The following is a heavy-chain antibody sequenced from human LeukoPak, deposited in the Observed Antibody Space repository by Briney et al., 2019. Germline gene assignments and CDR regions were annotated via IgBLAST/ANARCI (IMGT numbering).Heavy chain of an antibody. D-gene: IGHD3-10*01. CDR2: IIISGGST. V-gene: IGHV3-64D*06. CDR3: VKDRGSGSYSPLHFDY. J-gene: IGHJ4*02. CDR1: GFTFSSFA. Sequence: GGSLRLSCSASGFTFSSFAMHWVRQAPGKGLEYVSSIIISGGSTYYADSMKGRFTISRDNSKNTLYLQMSSLRADDTAVYYCVKDRGSGSYSPLHFDYWGQGTLVTVSS.